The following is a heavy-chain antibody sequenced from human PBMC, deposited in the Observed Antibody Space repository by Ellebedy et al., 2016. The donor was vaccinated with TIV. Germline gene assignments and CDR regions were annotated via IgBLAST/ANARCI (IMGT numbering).Heavy chain of an antibody. CDR1: GYTFTSYD. V-gene: IGHV1-2*04. D-gene: IGHD4-17*01. CDR2: MNPNSGGT. J-gene: IGHJ4*02. CDR3: ARDGAVTTVFDY. Sequence: AASVKVSCKASGYTFTSYDINWVRQATGQGLEWMGWMNPNSGGTNYAQKFQGWVTMTRDTSISTAYMELSRLRSDDTAVYYCARDGAVTTVFDYWGQGTLVTVSS.